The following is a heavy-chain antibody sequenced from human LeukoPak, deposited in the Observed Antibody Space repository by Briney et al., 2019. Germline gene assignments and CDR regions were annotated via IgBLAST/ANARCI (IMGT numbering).Heavy chain of an antibody. CDR3: ARYCSGGSCSVGVMVYGMDV. V-gene: IGHV3-23*01. CDR2: ISGSGGST. Sequence: PGGSLRLSCAASGFTFSSYAMSWVRQAPGKGLEWVSTISGSGGSTYYADSVKGRFTISRDNSKNTLYLQMNSLRAEDTAVYYCARYCSGGSCSVGVMVYGMDVWGQGTTVTVSS. D-gene: IGHD2-15*01. CDR1: GFTFSSYA. J-gene: IGHJ6*02.